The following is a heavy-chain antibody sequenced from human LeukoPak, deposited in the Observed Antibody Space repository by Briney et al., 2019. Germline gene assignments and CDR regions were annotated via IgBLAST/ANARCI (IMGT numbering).Heavy chain of an antibody. CDR3: ARSVIQLWFSTDTTRFDP. Sequence: ASVKVSCKASGYTFTSYDINWVRQATGQGLEWMGWMNPNSGNTGYAQKFQGRVTMTRNTSISTAYMERSSLRSEDTAVYYCARSVIQLWFSTDTTRFDPWGQGTLVTVSS. J-gene: IGHJ5*02. V-gene: IGHV1-8*01. D-gene: IGHD5-18*01. CDR2: MNPNSGNT. CDR1: GYTFTSYD.